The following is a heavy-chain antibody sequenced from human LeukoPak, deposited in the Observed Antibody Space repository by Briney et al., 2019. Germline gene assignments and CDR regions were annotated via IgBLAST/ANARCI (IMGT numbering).Heavy chain of an antibody. D-gene: IGHD1-7*01. CDR1: GFTFDDYA. CDR3: AKDVTGTGAFDI. J-gene: IGHJ3*02. CDR2: ISWNSGTI. Sequence: PGRSLRLSCAASGFTFDDYAMHWVRQAPGKGLEWGSGISWNSGTIVYADSVKGRFTISRDNAKNSLYLQMHSLRAEDTAFYFCAKDVTGTGAFDIWGQGTMVTVSS. V-gene: IGHV3-9*01.